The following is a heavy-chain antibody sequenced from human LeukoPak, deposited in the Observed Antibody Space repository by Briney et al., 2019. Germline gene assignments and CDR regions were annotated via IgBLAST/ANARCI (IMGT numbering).Heavy chain of an antibody. J-gene: IGHJ3*02. CDR3: ARGPGAFDI. CDR1: GYTFTGYY. V-gene: IGHV1-2*02. CDR2: INPSTGGT. Sequence: ASVKVSCKASGYTFTGYYMHWVRQAPGQGLEWMGWINPSTGGTNYVQKFQGSVTMTRDTSISTAYMELSRLTSDDTAVYYCARGPGAFDIWGRGTMVTVCS.